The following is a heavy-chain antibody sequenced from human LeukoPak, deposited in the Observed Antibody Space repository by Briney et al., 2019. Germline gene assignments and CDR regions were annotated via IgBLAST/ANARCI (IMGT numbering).Heavy chain of an antibody. V-gene: IGHV4-4*08. D-gene: IGHD3-3*01. Sequence: PSETLSLTCTVSGGSISSYYWSWIRQPPGKGLEWIGRIYTSGSTNYNPSLKSRVTISVDTSKNQFSLKLSSVTAADTAVYYCAREITIFGDAFDIWGQGTMVTVSS. CDR1: GGSISSYY. J-gene: IGHJ3*02. CDR3: AREITIFGDAFDI. CDR2: IYTSGST.